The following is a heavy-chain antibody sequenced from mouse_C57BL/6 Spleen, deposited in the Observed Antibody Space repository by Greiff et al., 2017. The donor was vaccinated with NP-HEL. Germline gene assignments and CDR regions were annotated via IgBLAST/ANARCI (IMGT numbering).Heavy chain of an antibody. V-gene: IGHV1-82*01. J-gene: IGHJ4*01. CDR3: ARSFFDYYAMDY. CDR1: GYAFSSSW. Sequence: VQLQQSGPELVKPGASVKISCKASGYAFSSSWMNWVQQRPGKGLEWIGRIYPGDGDTNYNGKFKGKATLTADKSSSTAYMQLSSLTSEDSAVYFCARSFFDYYAMDYWGQGTSVTVSS. CDR2: IYPGDGDT.